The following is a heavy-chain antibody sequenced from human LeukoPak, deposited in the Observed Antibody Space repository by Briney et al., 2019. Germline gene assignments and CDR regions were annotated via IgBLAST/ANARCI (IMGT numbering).Heavy chain of an antibody. CDR2: IKSKTDGGTT. Sequence: GGSLRLSCAASGFTFSNAWMSWVRQAPAMGLEWVGRIKSKTDGGTTDYAAPVKGRFTLSGDDSKNTLYLQMNSLRAEDTAVYYCAKNPYYYGSGSYYPYYFDYWGQGTLVTVSS. J-gene: IGHJ4*02. CDR3: AKNPYYYGSGSYYPYYFDY. V-gene: IGHV3-15*01. CDR1: GFTFSNAW. D-gene: IGHD3-10*01.